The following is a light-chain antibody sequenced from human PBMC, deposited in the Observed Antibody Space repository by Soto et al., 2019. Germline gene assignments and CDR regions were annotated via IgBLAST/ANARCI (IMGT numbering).Light chain of an antibody. CDR1: QSVSSSY. Sequence: DIVLTQSPGTLSLSPGERATLSCRASQSVSSSYLAWYQQKPGQAPRLLIYNAFNRATGIPDRFSGSGSGTDFTLTISRLEPEDFEVYYCQQYGSSPGTFGGGTKVDIK. V-gene: IGKV3-20*01. CDR2: NAF. J-gene: IGKJ4*01. CDR3: QQYGSSPGT.